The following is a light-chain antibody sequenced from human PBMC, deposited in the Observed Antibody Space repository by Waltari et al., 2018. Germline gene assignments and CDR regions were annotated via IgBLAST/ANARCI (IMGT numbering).Light chain of an antibody. CDR2: GAS. J-gene: IGKJ1*01. Sequence: DIQMTQSPSSLSASVGDIVTITCRASQGIDNYLAWFQQKPGKVPQSLIFGASTLQSGVPSRFSGDGVGADYNLTIRGLQPEDFATYYCQQYKNYPRTFGQGTKVEIK. V-gene: IGKV1-16*01. CDR3: QQYKNYPRT. CDR1: QGIDNY.